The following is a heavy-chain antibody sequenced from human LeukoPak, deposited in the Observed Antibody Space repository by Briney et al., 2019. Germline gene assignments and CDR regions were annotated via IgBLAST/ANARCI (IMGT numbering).Heavy chain of an antibody. CDR1: GFTFSSYA. Sequence: PGGSLRLSCAASGFTFSSYAMNWGRQAPGKGLEWVSSISRGSDHIFYADSMKGRFTISRDNAKNSLYLQMNSLGAEDTAVYYCARPYDTRGYFPDYWGQGTLVTVSS. CDR2: ISRGSDHI. V-gene: IGHV3-21*03. D-gene: IGHD3-22*01. CDR3: ARPYDTRGYFPDY. J-gene: IGHJ4*02.